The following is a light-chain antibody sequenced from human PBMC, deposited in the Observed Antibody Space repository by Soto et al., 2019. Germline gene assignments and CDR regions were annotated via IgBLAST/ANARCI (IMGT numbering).Light chain of an antibody. CDR2: EIR. CDR3: SSYSTSSPLV. V-gene: IGLV2-14*01. J-gene: IGLJ3*02. Sequence: QSALTQPASVSGSPGQSITIACTGTNRDVGSYNLVSWYQQRPGEAPKLIISEIRNRPSGTSYRFTGSKSGNTASLTISGLPAEDEAYYYRSSYSTSSPLVFGGGTKLTVL. CDR1: NRDVGSYNL.